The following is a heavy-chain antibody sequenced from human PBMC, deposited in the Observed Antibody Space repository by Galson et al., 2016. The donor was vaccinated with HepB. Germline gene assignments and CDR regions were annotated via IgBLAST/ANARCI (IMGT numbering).Heavy chain of an antibody. CDR3: ARDRTISDAFDI. D-gene: IGHD1-7*01. V-gene: IGHV1-46*01. CDR2: INCGGGHT. J-gene: IGHJ3*02. Sequence: SVKVSCKASGYTFTSYYLHWVRQAPGQGLEWVGQINCGGGHTQYADNFQGRVTVTRDTSTDTVYMELTSLTAEDTAVYYCARDRTISDAFDIWGQGTIVTVTS. CDR1: GYTFTSYY.